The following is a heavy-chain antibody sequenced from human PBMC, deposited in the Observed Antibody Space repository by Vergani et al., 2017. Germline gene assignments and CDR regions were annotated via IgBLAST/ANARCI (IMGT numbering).Heavy chain of an antibody. D-gene: IGHD5-18*01. CDR1: GFTFSSYS. CDR3: ARTTGYSYGLDY. CDR2: ISSSSSYI. V-gene: IGHV3-21*01. Sequence: EVQLVESGGGLVKPGGSLRLSCAASGFTFSSYSMNWVRQAPGKGLEWVSSISSSSSYIYYADSVKGRFTISRDNAKNSLYLQMNRLRAEDTAVYYCARTTGYSYGLDYWGQGTLVTVSS. J-gene: IGHJ4*02.